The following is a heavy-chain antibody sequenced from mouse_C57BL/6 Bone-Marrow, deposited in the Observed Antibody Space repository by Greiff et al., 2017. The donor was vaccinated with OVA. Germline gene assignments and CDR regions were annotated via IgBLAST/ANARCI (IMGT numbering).Heavy chain of an antibody. V-gene: IGHV1-50*01. CDR1: GYTFTSYW. CDR3: ASEFPYPYYAMDY. J-gene: IGHJ4*01. Sequence: VQLQQPGAELVKPGASVKLSCKASGYTFTSYWMQWVKQRPGQGLEWIGEIDPSDSYTNYNQKFKGKATLTVDTSSSTAYMQLSSLTSEDSAVYYCASEFPYPYYAMDYWGQGTSVTVSS. CDR2: IDPSDSYT. D-gene: IGHD2-10*01.